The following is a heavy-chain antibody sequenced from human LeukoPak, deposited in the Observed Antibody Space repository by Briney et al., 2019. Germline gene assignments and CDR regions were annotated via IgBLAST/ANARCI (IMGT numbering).Heavy chain of an antibody. D-gene: IGHD6-13*01. CDR2: IYYSGST. CDR1: GDSISSYY. CDR3: ARGEEQLALFDY. Sequence: TSETLSLTCTVSGDSISSYYWSWIPQPTGKGLERIGHIYYSGSTNYNLSLKSRVTLSVDTSKNQFSLKLSSVTAADTAVYYCARGEEQLALFDYWGQGTLVTVSS. V-gene: IGHV4-59*01. J-gene: IGHJ4*02.